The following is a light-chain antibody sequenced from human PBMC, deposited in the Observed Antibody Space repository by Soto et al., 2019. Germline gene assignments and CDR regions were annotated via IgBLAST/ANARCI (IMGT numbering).Light chain of an antibody. V-gene: IGKV1-39*01. J-gene: IGKJ1*01. CDR1: QSISDR. CDR2: DAS. Sequence: DIQMTQRPSALSASVGNTVTIACRASQSISDRLAWYQRKTGKAPKLLIFDASSLESGVPSRFSGSGSGTDFTLTISSLQPEDFATYYCQQSYSTPRTFGQGTRWIS. CDR3: QQSYSTPRT.